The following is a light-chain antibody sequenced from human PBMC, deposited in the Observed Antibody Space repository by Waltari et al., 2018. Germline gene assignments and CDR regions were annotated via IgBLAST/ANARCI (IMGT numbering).Light chain of an antibody. CDR2: EAT. CDR1: QSIGSW. CDR3: QRYNSYPIT. V-gene: IGKV1-5*03. J-gene: IGKJ3*01. Sequence: IKMTQSPSTLSASVGDRVTTTCRASQSIGSWLAWYQQKPEKAPKLLIYEATSLESGVPSRFSASGSGTEFTLTISSLQPDDFATYYCQRYNSYPITFGPGTKVDI.